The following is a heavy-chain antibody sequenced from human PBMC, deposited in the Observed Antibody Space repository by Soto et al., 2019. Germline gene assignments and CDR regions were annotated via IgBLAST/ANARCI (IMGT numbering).Heavy chain of an antibody. CDR2: IIPIFGTA. Sequence: SVKVSCKASGGTFSSHAISWVRQAPGQGLEWMGGIIPIFGTANYAQKLQGRVTITEDESTSTAYMELSSLRSEDTAVYSCARGYYDSSGYYPNYFDYWGKGTLVTVSS. V-gene: IGHV1-69*13. CDR1: GGTFSSHA. J-gene: IGHJ4*02. CDR3: ARGYYDSSGYYPNYFDY. D-gene: IGHD3-22*01.